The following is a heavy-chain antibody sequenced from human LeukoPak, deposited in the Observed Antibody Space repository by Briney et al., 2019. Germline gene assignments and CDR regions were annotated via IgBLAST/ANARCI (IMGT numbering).Heavy chain of an antibody. CDR3: ASYYYDSSGYPRFDY. CDR2: FDPEDGET. J-gene: IGHJ4*02. D-gene: IGHD3-22*01. Sequence: ASVKVSCKVSGYTLTELSMHWVRQAPGKGLEWMGGFDPEDGETIYAQKFQGRVTMTEDTSTDTAYMELSSLRSEDTAVYYCASYYYDSSGYPRFDYWSQGTLVTVSS. V-gene: IGHV1-24*01. CDR1: GYTLTELS.